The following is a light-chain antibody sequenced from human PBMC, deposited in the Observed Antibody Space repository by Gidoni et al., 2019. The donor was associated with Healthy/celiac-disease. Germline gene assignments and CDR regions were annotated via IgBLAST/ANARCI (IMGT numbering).Light chain of an antibody. CDR3: QQSYSTPWT. CDR1: QSISSY. Sequence: DIQMTQSPSSLSASVGDRVTITCRASQSISSYLNWYQQKPGKAPQLLIYAASSLQHGVPSRFSGSGSGTDFTLTISSLQPEDFATYYCQQSYSTPWTFGQGTKVEIK. CDR2: AAS. J-gene: IGKJ1*01. V-gene: IGKV1-39*01.